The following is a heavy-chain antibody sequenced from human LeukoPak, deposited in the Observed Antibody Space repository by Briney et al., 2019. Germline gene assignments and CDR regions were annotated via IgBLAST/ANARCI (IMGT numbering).Heavy chain of an antibody. D-gene: IGHD3-22*01. J-gene: IGHJ4*02. Sequence: GGSLRLSCAASGFIFNDYGLVWVRQAPGKGLEWVSAISNDGGGTTYADFVKGRFSVSRDNSKNTLFLQMNSLRAEDTALYYCAKGTSGYFFDLWGQGTLVTVSS. CDR1: GFIFNDYG. V-gene: IGHV3-23*01. CDR3: AKGTSGYFFDL. CDR2: ISNDGGGT.